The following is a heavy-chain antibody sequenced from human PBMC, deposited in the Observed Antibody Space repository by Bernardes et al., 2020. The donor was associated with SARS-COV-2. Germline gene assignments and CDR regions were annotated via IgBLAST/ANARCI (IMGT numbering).Heavy chain of an antibody. CDR2: IYHTENT. V-gene: IGHV4-30-4*01. J-gene: IGHJ6*02. Sequence: SETLSLTCTVSGGSVGSGNYYWSWIRQPPGKGLEWIGYIYHTENTFYNPSLKSRVSISVDPSKNQFSLKLTSLTAADTAVYYCARESGNYYYYGMDVWGQGTTVTVSS. CDR3: ARESGNYYYYGMDV. D-gene: IGHD1-26*01. CDR1: GGSVGSGNYY.